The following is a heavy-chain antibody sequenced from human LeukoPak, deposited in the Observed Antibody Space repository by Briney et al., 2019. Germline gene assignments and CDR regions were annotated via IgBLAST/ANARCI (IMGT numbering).Heavy chain of an antibody. CDR3: ARDRGTLTAIDAFDI. CDR1: GGSISIHY. J-gene: IGHJ3*02. Sequence: SETLSLTRTVSGGSISIHYWSWLRQHPGKGREWIGYIFNSDNTNYNPSLKIRITISVDTSKNQFSLKLSSVTAADTAVYFCARDRGTLTAIDAFDIWGRGTVVTVSS. CDR2: IFNSDNT. D-gene: IGHD1-14*01. V-gene: IGHV4-59*11.